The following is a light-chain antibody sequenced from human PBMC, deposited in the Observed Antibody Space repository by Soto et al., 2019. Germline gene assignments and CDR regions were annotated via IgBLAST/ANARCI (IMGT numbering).Light chain of an antibody. CDR3: QQTYTTPYT. J-gene: IGKJ4*01. V-gene: IGKV1-39*01. CDR1: QSISNY. CDR2: AAS. Sequence: DIQMTQSPSSLSAFVGDRVTITCRASQSISNYLNWYQQKPGKAPNLLIYAASSLQSGVPSRFSGSGSARDFTLTISSLQPEDFATYYCQQTYTTPYTFGGGTKVEIK.